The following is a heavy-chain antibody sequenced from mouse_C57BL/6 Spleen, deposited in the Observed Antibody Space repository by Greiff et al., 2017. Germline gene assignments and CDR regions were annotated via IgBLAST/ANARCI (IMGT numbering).Heavy chain of an antibody. Sequence: QVQLQQPGAELVMPGASVKLSCKASGYTFTSYWMHWVKQRPGQGLEWIGEIDPSDSYTNYNQKFKGKSTLTVDKSSSTAYMQLSSLTSEDSAVYYCARGPSTTVVATRYFDVWGTGTTVTVSS. CDR1: GYTFTSYW. J-gene: IGHJ1*03. CDR2: IDPSDSYT. CDR3: ARGPSTTVVATRYFDV. D-gene: IGHD1-1*01. V-gene: IGHV1-69*01.